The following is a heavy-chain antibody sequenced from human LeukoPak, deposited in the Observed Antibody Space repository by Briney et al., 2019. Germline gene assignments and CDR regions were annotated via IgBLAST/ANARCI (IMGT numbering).Heavy chain of an antibody. CDR3: ARRVAVARRDAFDI. CDR1: GYTFTSYG. CDR2: ISSYNGNT. J-gene: IGHJ3*02. V-gene: IGHV1-18*01. Sequence: ASVKVSCKASGYTFTSYGISWVRQAPGQGLEWMGGISSYNGNTNYAQKLQGRVTMSTDTSTGTAYMELRSLRSDDTAVYYCARRVAVARRDAFDIWGQGTMVTVSS. D-gene: IGHD6-19*01.